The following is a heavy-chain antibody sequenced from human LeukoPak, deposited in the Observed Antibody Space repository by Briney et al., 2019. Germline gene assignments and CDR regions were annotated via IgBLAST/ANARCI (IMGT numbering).Heavy chain of an antibody. CDR3: ARGEVGEFDH. V-gene: IGHV4-38-2*02. D-gene: IGHD1-26*01. J-gene: IGHJ4*02. CDR2: ISHSGST. CDR1: GYSISRAYN. Sequence: SETLSLTCTVSGYSISRAYNWGWIRQSPGKGLEWIGSISHSGSTYYNPSLKSRVTISVDTSKNRFSLKLSSVTAPDTAVYFCARGEVGEFDHWGQGTLVTVSS.